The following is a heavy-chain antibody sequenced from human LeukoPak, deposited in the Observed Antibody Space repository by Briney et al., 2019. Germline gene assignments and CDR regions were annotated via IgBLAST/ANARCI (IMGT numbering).Heavy chain of an antibody. D-gene: IGHD2-2*01. CDR3: ASRSKIVVVPAAIHWFDP. CDR1: GGSISSGGYS. V-gene: IGHV4-30-2*01. CDR2: IYHSGST. J-gene: IGHJ5*02. Sequence: SQTLSLTCAVSGGSISSGGYSWSWIRQPPGKGLEWIGYIYHSGSTYYNPSLKSRVTISVDRSKNQFSLKLSSVTAADTAVYYCASRSKIVVVPAAIHWFDPWGQGTLVTVSS.